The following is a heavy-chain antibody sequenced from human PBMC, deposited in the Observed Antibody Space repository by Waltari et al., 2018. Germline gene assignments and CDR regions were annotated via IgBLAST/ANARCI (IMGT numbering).Heavy chain of an antibody. D-gene: IGHD2-15*01. V-gene: IGHV3-23*01. CDR2: ISGSADST. J-gene: IGHJ4*02. Sequence: EVQLLGSGGGLVQPGGSLRCPCSASGFTRTRHAMRRVRPAPGKGLEWVSAISGSADSTYYADSVKGRFTISRDNSKNTLYLQMNSLRAEDTALYYCAKVAQTPNFWGQGILVTVSS. CDR1: GFTRTRHA. CDR3: AKVAQTPNF.